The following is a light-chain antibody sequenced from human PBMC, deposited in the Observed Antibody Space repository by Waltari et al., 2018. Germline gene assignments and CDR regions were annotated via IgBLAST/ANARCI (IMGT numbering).Light chain of an antibody. J-gene: IGKJ4*02. CDR2: GAS. Sequence: DILLTPSPATLSLSPGEGATLSCRASRNVSFNLAWYQQKPGQAPRLLIYGASTRATDVPDRFSGSGSGTEFTLTITRLQSEDFGVYYCQQYNNWICTFGGGTKVEIK. CDR1: RNVSFN. V-gene: IGKV3-15*01. CDR3: QQYNNWICT.